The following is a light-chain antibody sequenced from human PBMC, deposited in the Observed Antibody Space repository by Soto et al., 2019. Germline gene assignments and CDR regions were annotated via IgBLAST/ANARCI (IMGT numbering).Light chain of an antibody. CDR2: GAS. J-gene: IGKJ4*01. CDR3: QQYESYSPLT. Sequence: EIVMTQSPATLSVSPGERATLSCRASQSVSSNLAWYQQKPGQAPRLLIYGASTRATGIPDRFSGRRSGTEFTLTIAGLQPEDFATYYCQQYESYSPLTFGGGTKV. V-gene: IGKV3-15*01. CDR1: QSVSSN.